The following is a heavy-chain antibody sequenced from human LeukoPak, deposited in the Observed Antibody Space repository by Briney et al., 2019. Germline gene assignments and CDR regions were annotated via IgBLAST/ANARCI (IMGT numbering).Heavy chain of an antibody. J-gene: IGHJ5*02. D-gene: IGHD1/OR15-1a*01. CDR3: ARGPGTVGLSP. CDR2: INHSGDT. Sequence: NPSETLSLTCNVSGTSFTHYYWSWIRQTPEKGLEWIGQINHSGDTSHNPSLRSRVTLSVDSSKNQFSLKVTSVTAADTGVYYCARGPGTVGLSPWGQGTLVTVSS. CDR1: GTSFTHYY. V-gene: IGHV4-34*01.